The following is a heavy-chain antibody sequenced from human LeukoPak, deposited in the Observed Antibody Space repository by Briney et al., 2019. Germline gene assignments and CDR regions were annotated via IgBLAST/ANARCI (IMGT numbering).Heavy chain of an antibody. J-gene: IGHJ6*02. CDR3: ARVNTYSSSYYYYGMDV. D-gene: IGHD6-13*01. V-gene: IGHV4-39*07. Sequence: SETLSLTCTVSGGSISSSSYYWGWIRQPPGKGLEWIGSIYYSGSTYYNPSLKSRVTISVDTSKNQFSLKLNSVTAADTAVYYCARVNTYSSSYYYYGMDVWGQGTTVTVSS. CDR2: IYYSGST. CDR1: GGSISSSSYY.